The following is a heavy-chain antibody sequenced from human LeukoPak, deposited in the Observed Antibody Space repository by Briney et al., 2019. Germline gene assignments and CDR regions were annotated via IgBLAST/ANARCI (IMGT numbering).Heavy chain of an antibody. Sequence: GGSLRLSCAASGFTFSDYYMSWIRQAPGKGLEWVSYISSSGSTIYYADSVKGRFTISRDNAKNSLYLQMNSLRAEDTAVYYCARDAITDYGGIQGLYYYYYYYMDVWGKGTTVTISS. V-gene: IGHV3-11*01. CDR3: ARDAITDYGGIQGLYYYYYYYMDV. J-gene: IGHJ6*03. CDR1: GFTFSDYY. CDR2: ISSSGSTI. D-gene: IGHD4-23*01.